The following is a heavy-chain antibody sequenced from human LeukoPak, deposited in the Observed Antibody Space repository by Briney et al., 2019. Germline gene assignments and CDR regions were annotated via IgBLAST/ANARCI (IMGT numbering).Heavy chain of an antibody. Sequence: KPSETLSLTCTVSGGSISSYYWTWIRQPPGKGLEWIGHISYSGSTNYNPSLKSRVTISGDTSKNQFSLKLSSVTAADTAVYYCARGVSYYGSGSYYNYWFDPWGQGTLVTVSS. J-gene: IGHJ5*02. CDR3: ARGVSYYGSGSYYNYWFDP. CDR2: ISYSGST. CDR1: GGSISSYY. D-gene: IGHD3-10*01. V-gene: IGHV4-59*01.